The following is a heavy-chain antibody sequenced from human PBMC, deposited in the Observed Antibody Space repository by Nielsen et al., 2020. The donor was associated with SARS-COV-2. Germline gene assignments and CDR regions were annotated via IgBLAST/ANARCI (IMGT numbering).Heavy chain of an antibody. CDR3: ARDTATALDY. J-gene: IGHJ4*02. Sequence: GESLKISCAASGFTFSDHYMDWVRQAPGKGLEWISRTQNKAKSDITHYAASVKGRFTVSRDDSKSSLYLQMNSLKTEDTAVYYCARDTATALDYWGQDTLVTVSS. D-gene: IGHD4-11*01. V-gene: IGHV3-72*01. CDR2: TQNKAKSDIT. CDR1: GFTFSDHY.